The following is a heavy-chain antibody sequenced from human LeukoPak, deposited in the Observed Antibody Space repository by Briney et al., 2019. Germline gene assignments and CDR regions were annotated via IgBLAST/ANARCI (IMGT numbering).Heavy chain of an antibody. J-gene: IGHJ4*02. D-gene: IGHD6-6*01. V-gene: IGHV4-34*01. CDR1: GGSFSGYY. Sequence: SETLSLTCAVYGGSFSGYYWSWIRQPPGKGLEWIGEINHSGSTNYNPSLKSRVTISVDTSKNQLSLKLSSVTAADTAVYYCARREYSSSSWAYYFDYWGQGTLVTVSS. CDR2: INHSGST. CDR3: ARREYSSSSWAYYFDY.